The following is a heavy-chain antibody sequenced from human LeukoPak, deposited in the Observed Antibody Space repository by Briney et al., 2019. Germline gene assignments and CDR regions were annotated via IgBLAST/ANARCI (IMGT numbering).Heavy chain of an antibody. V-gene: IGHV3-33*01. CDR3: ARSLRGYSYGPPFDY. D-gene: IGHD5-18*01. J-gene: IGHJ4*02. Sequence: PGRSLRLSCAVSGFTFSSYGMHWVRQAPGKGLEWVAVIWYDGSNKYYADSVKGRFTISRDNSKNTLYLQMNSLRAEDTAVYYCARSLRGYSYGPPFDYWGQGTLVTVSS. CDR2: IWYDGSNK. CDR1: GFTFSSYG.